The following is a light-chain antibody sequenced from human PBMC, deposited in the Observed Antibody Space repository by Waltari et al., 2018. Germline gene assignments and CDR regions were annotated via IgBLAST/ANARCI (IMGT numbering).Light chain of an antibody. Sequence: DIQMTQSPSSLSASIAERVTITCQASQDISDYLNWYQQKPGKAPKLLIYDASNLETGVPSRFSGSASGTDFTFTISSLHPEDIATYYCQQYGDLPYTFGQGTKLEIK. CDR1: QDISDY. V-gene: IGKV1-33*01. CDR3: QQYGDLPYT. J-gene: IGKJ2*01. CDR2: DAS.